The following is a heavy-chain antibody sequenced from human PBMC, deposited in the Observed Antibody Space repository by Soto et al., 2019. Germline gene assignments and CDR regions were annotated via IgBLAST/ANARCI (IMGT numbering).Heavy chain of an antibody. Sequence: QVQLVQSGAEVKKHGSSVKVSCKASGGTFSSYAISWVRQSPGQGLEWMGGIIPIFGTANYAQKFEGRVTITADESTSTAYMELSSLRSEDTAVYYCARETMIVVVTSPNAFDIWGQGTMVTFSS. CDR1: GGTFSSYA. V-gene: IGHV1-69*12. CDR3: ARETMIVVVTSPNAFDI. D-gene: IGHD3-22*01. J-gene: IGHJ3*02. CDR2: IIPIFGTA.